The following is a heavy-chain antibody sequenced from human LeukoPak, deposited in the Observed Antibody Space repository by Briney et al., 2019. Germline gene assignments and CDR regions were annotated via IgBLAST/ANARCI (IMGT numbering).Heavy chain of an antibody. CDR2: IYSGGST. D-gene: IGHD3-22*01. J-gene: IGHJ4*02. CDR3: ARGTSGSFDY. V-gene: IGHV3-53*05. CDR1: GFTVSSNY. Sequence: GGSLRLSCAASGFTVSSNYMSWVRQAPGKGLEWVSVIYSGGSTYYADSVKGRFTISRDNSKNTLYLQMGSLRAEDMAVYYCARGTSGSFDYWGQGTLVTVSS.